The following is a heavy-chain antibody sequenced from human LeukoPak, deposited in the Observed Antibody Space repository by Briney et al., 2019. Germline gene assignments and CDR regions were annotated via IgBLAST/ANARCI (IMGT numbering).Heavy chain of an antibody. D-gene: IGHD3-22*01. Sequence: GGSLRLSCAASGFTFSIHGMNWVRQAPGKGLEWVSGISPGGEIPYYADSVKGRFTISRDNSKDTVSPQMHSLRAEDTATYYCAKDDGWLYYNHWGQGTLVTVSS. V-gene: IGHV3-23*01. CDR2: ISPGGEIP. CDR3: AKDDGWLYYNH. J-gene: IGHJ4*02. CDR1: GFTFSIHG.